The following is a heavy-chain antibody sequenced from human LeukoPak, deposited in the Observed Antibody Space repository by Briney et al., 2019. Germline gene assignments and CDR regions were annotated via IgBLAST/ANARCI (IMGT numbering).Heavy chain of an antibody. V-gene: IGHV1-18*01. CDR3: ARVESGYSGYEAPDY. J-gene: IGHJ4*02. CDR2: ISAYNGNT. D-gene: IGHD5-12*01. CDR1: GYTFTSYG. Sequence: ASVKVSCKASGYTFTSYGISWVRQAPGQGPEWMGWISAYNGNTNYAQKLQGRVTMTTDTSTSTAYMELRSLRSDDTAVYYCARVESGYSGYEAPDYWGQGTLVTVSS.